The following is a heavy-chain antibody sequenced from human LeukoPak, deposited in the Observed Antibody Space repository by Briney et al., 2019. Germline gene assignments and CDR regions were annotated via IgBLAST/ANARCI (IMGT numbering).Heavy chain of an antibody. D-gene: IGHD2-21*02. CDR2: IGARGVNT. CDR1: GFTFSSFG. Sequence: GGSLSLSCAASGFTFSSFGMSWVRQAPGKGLEWVSHIGARGVNTYYAGSVKGRFTISRDNSKNTLYPQMNSLRAEDTAVYYCAKRTGDFRARPFDYWGQGTLVTVSS. V-gene: IGHV3-23*01. J-gene: IGHJ4*02. CDR3: AKRTGDFRARPFDY.